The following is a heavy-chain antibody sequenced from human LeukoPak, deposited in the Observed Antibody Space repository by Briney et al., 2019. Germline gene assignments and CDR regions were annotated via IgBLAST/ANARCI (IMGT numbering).Heavy chain of an antibody. D-gene: IGHD2-8*01. CDR2: INPNSGDT. J-gene: IGHJ4*02. CDR1: GYTFTGYY. Sequence: ASVKVSCKASGYTFTGYYIHWVRQAPGQGLEWMGWINPNSGDTNYAQNFQGRVTMTRGTSIRTAYMELSRVISDDTAIYYCAGARRVIVLMVFALDYFDYCAQGTLVTVPS. V-gene: IGHV1-2*02. CDR3: AGARRVIVLMVFALDYFDY.